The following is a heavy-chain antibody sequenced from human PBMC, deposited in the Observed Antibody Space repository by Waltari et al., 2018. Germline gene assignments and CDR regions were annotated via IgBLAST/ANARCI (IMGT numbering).Heavy chain of an antibody. CDR1: GYTFTSYG. CDR3: ARSVGKRLLWFGESQYPSGYYYMDV. D-gene: IGHD3-10*01. V-gene: IGHV1-18*01. J-gene: IGHJ6*03. Sequence: QVQLVQSGAEVKKPGASVKVSCKASGYTFTSYGISWVRQAPGQGLEWMGWISAYNGNTNYAQKLQGRVTMTTDTSTSTAYMELRSLRSDDTAVYYCARSVGKRLLWFGESQYPSGYYYMDVWGKGTTVTVSS. CDR2: ISAYNGNT.